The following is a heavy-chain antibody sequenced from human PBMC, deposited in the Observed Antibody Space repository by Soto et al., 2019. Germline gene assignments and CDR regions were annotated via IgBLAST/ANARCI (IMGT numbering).Heavy chain of an antibody. CDR2: IFANDAK. V-gene: IGHV2-26*01. CDR1: GFSLNTARMG. D-gene: IGHD6-13*01. CDR3: ERVQDIEAAGTYWFDP. Sequence: SGPTLVNPTETLTLTCTVSGFSLNTARMGVSWIRQPPGKAPEWLAQIFANDAKSYSTSLKSRLTISKDTSQSQVVLTMTNMDPVDTATYYCERVQDIEAAGTYWFDPWGHGTLVTVSS. J-gene: IGHJ5*02.